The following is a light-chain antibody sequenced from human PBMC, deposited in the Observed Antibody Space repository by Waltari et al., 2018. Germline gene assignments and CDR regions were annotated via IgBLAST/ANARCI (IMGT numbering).Light chain of an antibody. CDR3: XQRXNXXGXX. J-gene: IGKJ4*01. CDR1: QSVSTY. V-gene: IGKV3-11*01. Sequence: VLTQSPAXXSLSPGERATLPCRASQSVSTYLAWYQQKPGQAPRLLIYDASNRATGXPAXXXGSXXGTXFXLTXXSLXPXXXXVYXCXQRXNXXGXXFGXGXKVXIE. CDR2: DAS.